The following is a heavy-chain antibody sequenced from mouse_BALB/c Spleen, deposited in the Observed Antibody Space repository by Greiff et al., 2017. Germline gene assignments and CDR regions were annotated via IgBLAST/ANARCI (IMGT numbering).Heavy chain of an antibody. V-gene: IGHV14-3*02. CDR1: GFNIKDTY. J-gene: IGHJ2*01. CDR3: ARIYYGDY. CDR2: IDPANGNT. Sequence: VQLQQSGAERVKPGASVKLSCTASGFNIKDTYMHWVKQRPEQGLEWIGRIDPANGNTKYDPKFQGKATITADTSSNTAYLQLSSLTSEDTAVYYCARIYYGDYWGQGTTLTGSS. D-gene: IGHD1-1*01.